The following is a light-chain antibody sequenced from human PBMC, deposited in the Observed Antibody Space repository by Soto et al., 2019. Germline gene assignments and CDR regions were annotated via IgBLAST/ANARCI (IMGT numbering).Light chain of an antibody. V-gene: IGLV4-69*01. CDR3: QTWDTGIVV. Sequence: QPVLTQSPSASASLGASVKLTCSLNSGHSSYAIAWHQQQPEKGPRYLMKLNSDGSHSKGDGIPDRFSGSSSGAERYLTISSLQSEDEADYYCQTWDTGIVVFGGGTKLTVL. J-gene: IGLJ2*01. CDR2: LNSDGSH. CDR1: SGHSSYA.